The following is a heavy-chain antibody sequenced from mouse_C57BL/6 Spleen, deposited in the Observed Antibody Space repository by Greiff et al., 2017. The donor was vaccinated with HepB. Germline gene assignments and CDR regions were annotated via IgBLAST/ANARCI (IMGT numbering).Heavy chain of an antibody. D-gene: IGHD4-1*01. CDR1: GFSLTSYG. Sequence: QVQLKESGPGLVAPSQSLSITCTVSGFSLTSYGVHWVRQPPGKGLEWLVVIWSDGSTTYNSALKSRLSISKDNSKSQVFLKMNSLQTDDTAMYYYSRHSNWDHAMDYWGQGTSVTVSS. CDR2: IWSDGST. CDR3: SRHSNWDHAMDY. J-gene: IGHJ4*01. V-gene: IGHV2-6*02.